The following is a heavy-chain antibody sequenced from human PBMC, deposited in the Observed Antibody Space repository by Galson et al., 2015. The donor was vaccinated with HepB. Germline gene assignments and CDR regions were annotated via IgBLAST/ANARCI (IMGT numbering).Heavy chain of an antibody. CDR3: VRLQDDSEGFYLYFDL. J-gene: IGHJ2*01. CDR1: GCTFTGNY. CDR2: VNPRSGAT. Sequence: VSCKASGCTFTGNYIHWVRQAPGQGLEWMGWVNPRSGATNYAQKFQGRVTMTRDTSINTAYMELSSLRSDDTAVYYCVRLQDDSEGFYLYFDLWGRGTLVTVSS. V-gene: IGHV1-2*02. D-gene: IGHD5-24*01.